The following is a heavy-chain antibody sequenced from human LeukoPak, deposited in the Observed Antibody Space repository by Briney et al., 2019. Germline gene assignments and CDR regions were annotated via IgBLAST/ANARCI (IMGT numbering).Heavy chain of an antibody. V-gene: IGHV4-59*08. J-gene: IGHJ5*02. CDR3: ARQQTAMVNWFDP. CDR1: GGSISSYY. D-gene: IGHD5-18*01. Sequence: SETLSLTCTVSGGSISSYYWSWIRQPPGKGLEWIGYIYYSGSTNYNPSLKSRVTISVDTSKNQFSLKLSSVTAADTAVYCCARQQTAMVNWFDPWGQGTLVTVSS. CDR2: IYYSGST.